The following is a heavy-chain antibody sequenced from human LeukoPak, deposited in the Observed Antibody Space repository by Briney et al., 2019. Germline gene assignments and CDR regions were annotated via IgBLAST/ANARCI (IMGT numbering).Heavy chain of an antibody. CDR1: GGSFSGYY. D-gene: IGHD2-21*02. J-gene: IGHJ4*02. V-gene: IGHV4-34*01. CDR3: ARWTDCGGDCHILDH. Sequence: KPSETLSLTCAVYGGSFSGYYWSWIRQPPGKGLEWIGEINHSGSTNYNPSLKSRVTTSVDTSKNEFSLKLTSVTAADTAVYFCARWTDCGGDCHILDHWGQGILVTVSS. CDR2: INHSGST.